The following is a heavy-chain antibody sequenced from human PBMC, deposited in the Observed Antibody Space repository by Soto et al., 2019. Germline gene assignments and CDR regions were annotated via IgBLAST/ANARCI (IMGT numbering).Heavy chain of an antibody. J-gene: IGHJ4*02. Sequence: SLRLSCVGSGFRFSNYAMTWARQGPGRGLEWVSTISDSGSGTYYADSVKGRFNISRDNSKSTLYLQMNSLRAEDTAVYYCAKDHIGDYFDISGYYGGGLDYWGQGTLVTVSS. V-gene: IGHV3-23*01. CDR1: GFRFSNYA. D-gene: IGHD3-22*01. CDR3: AKDHIGDYFDISGYYGGGLDY. CDR2: ISDSGSGT.